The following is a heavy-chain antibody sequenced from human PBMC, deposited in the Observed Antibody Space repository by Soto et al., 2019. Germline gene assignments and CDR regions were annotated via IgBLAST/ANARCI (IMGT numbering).Heavy chain of an antibody. J-gene: IGHJ3*02. CDR3: ARDRDIGGGVSTGTFDI. CDR2: IYYSGST. Sequence: SETLSLTCTVSGGSISSGGYYWSWIRQHPGKGPEWIGYIYYSGSTYYNRSLKSRVTISVDTSKKQFSLKLSSVTAADTAVYYCARDRDIGGGVSTGTFDIWGQGTMVTVSS. CDR1: GGSISSGGYY. D-gene: IGHD2-21*01. V-gene: IGHV4-31*03.